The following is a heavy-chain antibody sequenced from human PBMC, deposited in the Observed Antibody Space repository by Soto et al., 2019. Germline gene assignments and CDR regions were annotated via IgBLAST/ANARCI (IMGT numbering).Heavy chain of an antibody. D-gene: IGHD2-15*01. CDR2: IYLNDDK. CDR1: GFSLSTSGVG. Sequence: SGPTLVNPTQTLTLTCTFSGFSLSTSGVGVGWIRQPPGKALEWLALIYLNDDKRYSPSLKMRLTIHKYTSKNQVVLTMTNMDPVDTATYYCAHRVSYTQWWSRDAEYFQHWGQGTLVTVSS. CDR3: AHRVSYTQWWSRDAEYFQH. V-gene: IGHV2-5*01. J-gene: IGHJ1*01.